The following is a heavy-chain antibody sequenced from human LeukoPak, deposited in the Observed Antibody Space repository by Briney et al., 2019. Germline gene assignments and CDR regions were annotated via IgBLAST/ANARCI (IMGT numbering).Heavy chain of an antibody. Sequence: GGSLRLPCAASGFTFSSYWMSWVRQAPGKGLEWVAFIRSDGSTKYFADSVKGRFTISRDNSKNTLYLQMNSLRAEDTAVYYCAKDQLLGGSYTFDYWGQGTLVTVSS. D-gene: IGHD1-26*01. CDR2: IRSDGSTK. CDR3: AKDQLLGGSYTFDY. CDR1: GFTFSSYW. J-gene: IGHJ4*02. V-gene: IGHV3-30*02.